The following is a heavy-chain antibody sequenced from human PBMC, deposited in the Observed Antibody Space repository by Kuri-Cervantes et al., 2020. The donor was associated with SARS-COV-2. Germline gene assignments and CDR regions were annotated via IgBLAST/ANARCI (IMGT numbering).Heavy chain of an antibody. Sequence: ASVKVSCKASGYTFTNNDINWVRQASGQGLEWMGWMNPNSGNTGYAQKFQGRVTITRNTSISTAYMELSSLRSEDTAVYYCARLLRGAYYYYYMDVWGKGTTVTVSS. J-gene: IGHJ6*03. V-gene: IGHV1-8*03. CDR2: MNPNSGNT. CDR3: ARLLRGAYYYYYMDV. CDR1: GYTFTNND. D-gene: IGHD1-26*01.